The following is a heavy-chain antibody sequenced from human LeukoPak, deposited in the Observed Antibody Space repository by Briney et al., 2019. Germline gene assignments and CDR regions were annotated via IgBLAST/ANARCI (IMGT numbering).Heavy chain of an antibody. CDR3: ARIVGGSQDF. V-gene: IGHV6-1*01. J-gene: IGHJ4*02. D-gene: IGHD3-16*02. CDR1: GDSVSSNSAA. Sequence: SQTLSLTCAIYGDSVSSNSAAWNWITQSPSRGLEWPGRTYHRSRWYNDYAVSVRGRITINPDTSKNQFSLQLKSVTPEDTAVYYCARIVGGSQDFWGQGTLVSVSS. CDR2: TYHRSRWYN.